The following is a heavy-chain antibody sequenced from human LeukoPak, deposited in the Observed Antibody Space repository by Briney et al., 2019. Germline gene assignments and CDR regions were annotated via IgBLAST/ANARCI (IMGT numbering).Heavy chain of an antibody. V-gene: IGHV4-38-2*01. CDR1: GYSLSWGYY. Sequence: SETLPLTCGVSGYSLSWGYYWGWIRQPPGKGLEWIGGIYHSGSTYYNPSLKSRVTISVDTSKNQFSLKLSSVTAADTAVYYCARQFRAYFDYWGQGTLVTVSS. CDR3: ARQFRAYFDY. CDR2: IYHSGST. J-gene: IGHJ4*02. D-gene: IGHD5-24*01.